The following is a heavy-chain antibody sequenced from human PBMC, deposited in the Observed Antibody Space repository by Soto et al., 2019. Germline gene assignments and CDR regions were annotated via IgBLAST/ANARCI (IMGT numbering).Heavy chain of an antibody. Sequence: QVQLVESGGGVVQPGRSLRLSCAASGFTFSSYGMQWVRQAPGKGLEWVAVISYDGSNKYYADSVKSRFTISRDNSKNTLYLQMNSLRAEDTAVYYCAKEWFGEVVGDYWGQGTLVTVSS. J-gene: IGHJ4*02. CDR3: AKEWFGEVVGDY. V-gene: IGHV3-30*18. CDR1: GFTFSSYG. D-gene: IGHD3-10*01. CDR2: ISYDGSNK.